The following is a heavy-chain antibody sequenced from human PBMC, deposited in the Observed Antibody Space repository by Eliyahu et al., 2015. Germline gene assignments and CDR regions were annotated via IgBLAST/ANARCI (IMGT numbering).Heavy chain of an antibody. Sequence: MNWVRQAPGKGPEWVSHISSSGSPIYYADSVKGRFTISRDNAKNSLYLQMNSLRAEDTAVYYCARDFTLVQGELFYYYYGMDVWGQGTTVTVSS. V-gene: IGHV3-48*03. D-gene: IGHD3-10*01. CDR3: ARDFTLVQGELFYYYYGMDV. J-gene: IGHJ6*02. CDR2: ISSSGSPI.